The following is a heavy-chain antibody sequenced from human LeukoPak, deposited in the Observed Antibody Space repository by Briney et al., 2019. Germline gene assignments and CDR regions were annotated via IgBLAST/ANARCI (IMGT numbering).Heavy chain of an antibody. V-gene: IGHV1-2*06. CDR1: GYTFTGYY. J-gene: IGHJ4*02. D-gene: IGHD3-22*01. Sequence: ASVKVSCKASGYTFTGYYIHWVRRAPGQGLEWMGRINPNTGGTNYAQKFQGRVTMTRDTSISTAYMELSRLRSDDTAVYYCYLYDSSGHWGQGTLVTVSS. CDR2: INPNTGGT. CDR3: YLYDSSGH.